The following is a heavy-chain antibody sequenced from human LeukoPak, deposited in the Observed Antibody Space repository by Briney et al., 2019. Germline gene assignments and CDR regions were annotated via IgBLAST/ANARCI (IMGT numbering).Heavy chain of an antibody. Sequence: GGSLRLSCAASGFTFSSYSINWGRQAPGKGLEWVSYISSSSTIPYADSVKGRFTISRDNANNSLYLQMNSLRDEDTAVYYCARGGTSSSLAYWGQGTLVTVSS. CDR3: ARGGTSSSLAY. J-gene: IGHJ4*02. CDR2: ISSSSTI. CDR1: GFTFSSYS. D-gene: IGHD4-23*01. V-gene: IGHV3-48*02.